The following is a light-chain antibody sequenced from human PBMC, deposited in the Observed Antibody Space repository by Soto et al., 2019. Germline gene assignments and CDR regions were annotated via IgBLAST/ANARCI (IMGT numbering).Light chain of an antibody. CDR3: QHYGRSRT. CDR1: QSVSSSY. V-gene: IGKV3-20*01. Sequence: ETVLTQSPGTLSLSPGERATLSCRASQSVSSSYLAWYQQKLGQAPRLLIYDTSSRATGIPDRFSGSGSGTDFTLTISRLEPEDFAVYYCQHYGRSRTFGQGTKVDIK. CDR2: DTS. J-gene: IGKJ1*01.